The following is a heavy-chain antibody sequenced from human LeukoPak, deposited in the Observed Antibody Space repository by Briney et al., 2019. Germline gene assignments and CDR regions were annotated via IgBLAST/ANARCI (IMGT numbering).Heavy chain of an antibody. CDR3: AKDSREVQELDY. Sequence: PGGSLRLSCAASGFTFSGYAMSWVRQAPGKGLEWVSAISGSGGSTYYADSVKGRFTISRDNSKNTLYLQMNSLRAEDTAVYYCAKDSREVQELDYWGQGTLVTVSS. CDR2: ISGSGGST. V-gene: IGHV3-23*01. D-gene: IGHD1-26*01. J-gene: IGHJ4*02. CDR1: GFTFSGYA.